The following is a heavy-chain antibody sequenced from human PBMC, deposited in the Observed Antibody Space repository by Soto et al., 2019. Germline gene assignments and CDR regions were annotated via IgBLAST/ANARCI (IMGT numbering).Heavy chain of an antibody. CDR2: INHSGST. V-gene: IGHV4-34*01. CDR1: GGSFSGYY. CDR3: ARVGIAAAGTRNWFDP. J-gene: IGHJ5*02. D-gene: IGHD6-13*01. Sequence: PSETLSLTCAVYGGSFSGYYWSWIRQPPGKGLEWIGEINHSGSTNYNPSLKSRVTISVDTSKNQFSLKLSSVTAADTAVYYCARVGIAAAGTRNWFDPWGQGTLVTVSS.